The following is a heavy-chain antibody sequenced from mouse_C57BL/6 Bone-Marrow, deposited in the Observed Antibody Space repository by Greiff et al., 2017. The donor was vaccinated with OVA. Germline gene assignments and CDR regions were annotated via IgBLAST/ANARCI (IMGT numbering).Heavy chain of an antibody. CDR1: GFTFTDYY. CDR3: ARWVYGNWGYFDV. V-gene: IGHV7-3*01. D-gene: IGHD2-1*01. CDR2: IRNKANGYTT. Sequence: EVNVVESGGGLVQPGGSLSLSCAASGFTFTDYYMSWVRQPPGKALEWLGFIRNKANGYTTEYSASVKGRFTISRDNSQSILYLQMHALRSEDSATYYCARWVYGNWGYFDVWGTGTTVTVSS. J-gene: IGHJ1*03.